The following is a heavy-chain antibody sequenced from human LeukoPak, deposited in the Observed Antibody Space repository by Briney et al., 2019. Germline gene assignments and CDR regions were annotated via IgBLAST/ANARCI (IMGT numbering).Heavy chain of an antibody. Sequence: TGGSLRLSCAAPGFTFSSYAMSWVRQAPGKGLEWVSAISGSGGSTYYADSVKGRFTISRDNSKNTLYLQMNSLRAEDTAVYYCAKTRTYYYDSSGYYEGRAFDIWGQGTMVTVSS. CDR2: ISGSGGST. V-gene: IGHV3-23*01. D-gene: IGHD3-22*01. CDR3: AKTRTYYYDSSGYYEGRAFDI. CDR1: GFTFSSYA. J-gene: IGHJ3*02.